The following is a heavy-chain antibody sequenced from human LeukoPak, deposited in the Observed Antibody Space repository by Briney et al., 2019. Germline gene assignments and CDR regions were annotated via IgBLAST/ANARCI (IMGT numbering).Heavy chain of an antibody. CDR1: GGSFSGYY. CDR3: ARVGPHYYGSGSYYNFLDY. V-gene: IGHV4-34*01. D-gene: IGHD3-10*01. Sequence: SETLSLTCAVYGGSFSGYYWSWIRQPPGKRLEWIGEINHSGSTNYNPSLKSRVTISVDTSKNQFSLKLSSVTAADTAVYYCARVGPHYYGSGSYYNFLDYWGQGTLVTVSS. CDR2: INHSGST. J-gene: IGHJ4*02.